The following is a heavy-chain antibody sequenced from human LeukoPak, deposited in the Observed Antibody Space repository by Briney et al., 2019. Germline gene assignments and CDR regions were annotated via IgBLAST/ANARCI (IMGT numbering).Heavy chain of an antibody. Sequence: GESLKIFCKASGYSFTSYWIGWVRQMPGKGLEWMGIIYPGESDTRYSPSFQGQVTISVDKSISTAYLQWSSLKASDTAMYYCARQDGSAWYYFDYWGQGTLVTVSS. D-gene: IGHD6-19*01. J-gene: IGHJ4*02. CDR2: IYPGESDT. CDR1: GYSFTSYW. V-gene: IGHV5-51*01. CDR3: ARQDGSAWYYFDY.